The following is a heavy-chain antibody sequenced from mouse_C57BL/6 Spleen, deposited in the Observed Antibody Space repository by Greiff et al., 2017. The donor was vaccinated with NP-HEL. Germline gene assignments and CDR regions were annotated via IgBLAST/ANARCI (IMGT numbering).Heavy chain of an antibody. D-gene: IGHD4-1*02. CDR1: GFSLTSYG. CDR2: IWGVGST. J-gene: IGHJ3*01. Sequence: QVQLQQSGPGLVAPSQSLSITCTVSGFSLTSYGVDWVRQSPGKGLEWLGVIWGVGSTNYNSALKSRLSISKDNSKSQVFLKMNSLQTDDTAMYYCATSSTGGFAYWGQGTLVTVSA. CDR3: ATSSTGGFAY. V-gene: IGHV2-6*01.